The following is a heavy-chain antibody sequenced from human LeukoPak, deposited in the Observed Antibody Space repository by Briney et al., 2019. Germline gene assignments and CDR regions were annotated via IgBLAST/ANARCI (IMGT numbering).Heavy chain of an antibody. V-gene: IGHV1-46*01. Sequence: ASVEVSCKASGGTFSSYAISWVRQAPGQGLEWMGIINPSGGSTSYAQKFQSRVTMTRDMSTSTVYMELSSLRSEDTAVYYCARVGGYSGYSIWGQGTMVTVSS. CDR3: ARVGGYSGYSI. J-gene: IGHJ3*02. D-gene: IGHD5-12*01. CDR1: GGTFSSYA. CDR2: INPSGGST.